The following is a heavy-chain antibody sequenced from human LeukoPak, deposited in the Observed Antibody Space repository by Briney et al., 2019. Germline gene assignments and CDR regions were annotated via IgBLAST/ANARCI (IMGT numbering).Heavy chain of an antibody. V-gene: IGHV3-66*01. CDR3: ARDLGYCSSTSCYEVEYFQH. Sequence: QPGGSLRLSCAASGFTVSSNYMSWVRQAPGKGLEWVSVIYSGGSTYYADSVKGRFTISRDNSKNTLYLQMNSLGAEDTAVYYCARDLGYCSSTSCYEVEYFQHWGQGTLVTVSS. CDR1: GFTVSSNY. CDR2: IYSGGST. J-gene: IGHJ1*01. D-gene: IGHD2-2*01.